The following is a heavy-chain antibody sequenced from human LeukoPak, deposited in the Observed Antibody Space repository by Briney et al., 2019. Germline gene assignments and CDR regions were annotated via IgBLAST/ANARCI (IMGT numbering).Heavy chain of an antibody. J-gene: IGHJ4*02. CDR1: GYTFTTYA. Sequence: ASVKVSCKASGYTFTTYAMHWVRQAPGQRLEWMGWIHAANGNTKYSQKFQGRVTITRDTSASTAYMELSSLRSEDTAVYYCAKGGGFYYDSSGYFFDYWGQGTLVTVSP. V-gene: IGHV1-3*01. D-gene: IGHD3-22*01. CDR3: AKGGGFYYDSSGYFFDY. CDR2: IHAANGNT.